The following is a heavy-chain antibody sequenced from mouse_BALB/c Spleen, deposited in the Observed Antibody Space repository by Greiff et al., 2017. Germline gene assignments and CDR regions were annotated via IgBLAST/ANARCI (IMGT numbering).Heavy chain of an antibody. V-gene: IGHV5-9-4*01. D-gene: IGHD2-4*01. Sequence: EVQLVESGGGLVKPGGSLKLSCAASGFTFSSYAMSWVRQSPAKRLEWVAEISSGGSYTYYPDTVTGRFTISRDNAKNTLYLEMSSLRSEDTAMYYCARYYDYDGAWFAYWGQGTLVTVSA. CDR1: GFTFSSYA. J-gene: IGHJ3*01. CDR3: ARYYDYDGAWFAY. CDR2: ISSGGSYT.